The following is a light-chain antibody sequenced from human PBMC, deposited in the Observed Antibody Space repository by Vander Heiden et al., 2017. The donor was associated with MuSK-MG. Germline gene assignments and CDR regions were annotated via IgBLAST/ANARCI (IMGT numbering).Light chain of an antibody. CDR3: QQDYSTPRT. Sequence: DIVMTQSPDSLAVSLGERPTINCKSSQSVLYSSNNKNYLAWYQQKPGQPPKLLIYWASTRESGVPDRFSGSGSGTDFTLTISSLQAEDVAVYYCQQDYSTPRTFGQGTKVEIK. CDR1: QSVLYSSNNKNY. J-gene: IGKJ1*01. CDR2: WAS. V-gene: IGKV4-1*01.